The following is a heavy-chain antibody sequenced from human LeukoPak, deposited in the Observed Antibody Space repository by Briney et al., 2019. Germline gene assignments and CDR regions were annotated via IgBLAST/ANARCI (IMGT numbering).Heavy chain of an antibody. Sequence: GGSLRLSCAASGFTFSSYEMNWVRQAPGKGLEWVSYISSSGSTIYYADSVKGRFTISRDNDKNSLYLQMNSPRAEDTAVYYCARDVISDVATSLDYWGQGTLVTVSS. V-gene: IGHV3-48*03. J-gene: IGHJ4*02. D-gene: IGHD5-24*01. CDR1: GFTFSSYE. CDR2: ISSSGSTI. CDR3: ARDVISDVATSLDY.